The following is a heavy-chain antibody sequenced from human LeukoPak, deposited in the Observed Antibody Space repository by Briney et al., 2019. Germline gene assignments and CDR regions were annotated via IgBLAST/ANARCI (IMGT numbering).Heavy chain of an antibody. CDR1: GFRFSDFT. J-gene: IGHJ5*02. CDR2: IGGRGGST. D-gene: IGHD3-16*01. V-gene: IGHV3-23*01. CDR3: GKEGGA. Sequence: KSGGSLRLSCSASGFRFSDFTMTCVRQAPGKGPEWVSAIGGRGGSTYYADSVGGRFTISRDNSKDMVYLQMNSLEVEDTATYYCGKEGGAWGQGTKVTVSS.